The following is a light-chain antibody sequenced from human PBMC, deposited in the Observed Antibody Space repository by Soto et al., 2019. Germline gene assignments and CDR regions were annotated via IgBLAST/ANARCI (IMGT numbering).Light chain of an antibody. Sequence: EIVMTQSPVTLSVSPGERATLSCRASQSVSSYLAWYQQKPGQAPRLLIYDASNRATGIPARFSGSGSGTDFTLTISSLEPEDFAVYYCQQRSNWPGTFGQGTKVDIK. CDR1: QSVSSY. V-gene: IGKV3-11*01. J-gene: IGKJ1*01. CDR3: QQRSNWPGT. CDR2: DAS.